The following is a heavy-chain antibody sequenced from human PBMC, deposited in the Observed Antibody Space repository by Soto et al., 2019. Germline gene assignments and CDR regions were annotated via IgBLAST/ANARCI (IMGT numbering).Heavy chain of an antibody. Sequence: SETLSLTCTVSGGSINTPGSYWTWIRQPPGKGLEWIASIYYSGSTYYNPSLQSRVTISVDTSKNQFSLKLGSVTAADTAIYYCARRTGSRFDYWGPGNLVTVSS. J-gene: IGHJ4*02. D-gene: IGHD6-19*01. CDR3: ARRTGSRFDY. CDR1: GGSINTPGSY. V-gene: IGHV4-39*01. CDR2: IYYSGST.